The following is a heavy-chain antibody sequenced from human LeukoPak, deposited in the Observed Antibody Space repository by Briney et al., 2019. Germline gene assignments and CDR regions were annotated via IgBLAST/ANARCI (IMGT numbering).Heavy chain of an antibody. D-gene: IGHD3-10*01. Sequence: GGSLRLSCVASGFIFSSYNINWVRQAPGKGLEWVSSISSSSTYIYYADSVKGRFTISRDNAKNSLDLQMNSLRAEDAAVYYCARDRYGSGSYYNKDAFDIWGQGTMVTVSS. V-gene: IGHV3-21*01. CDR3: ARDRYGSGSYYNKDAFDI. CDR2: ISSSSTYI. J-gene: IGHJ3*02. CDR1: GFIFSSYN.